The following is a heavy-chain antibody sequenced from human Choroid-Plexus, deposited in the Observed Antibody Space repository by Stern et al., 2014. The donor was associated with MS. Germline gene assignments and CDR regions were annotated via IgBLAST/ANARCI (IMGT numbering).Heavy chain of an antibody. CDR2: INTKTGNP. CDR1: GYNLTTYA. V-gene: IGHV7-4-1*02. CDR3: ATWGAGSSPPLFH. D-gene: IGHD6-6*01. Sequence: VQLVESGSELKKPGASVKVSCRASGYNLTTYAINWVRQAPGQGLEWMGWINTKTGNPTFAQGFTGRFVFSLDTSINTAFLQISSLKAEDSALYYCATWGAGSSPPLFHWGQGTLVTVSS. J-gene: IGHJ4*02.